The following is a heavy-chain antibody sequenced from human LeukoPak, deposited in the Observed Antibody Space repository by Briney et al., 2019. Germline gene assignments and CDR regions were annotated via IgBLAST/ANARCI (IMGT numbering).Heavy chain of an antibody. V-gene: IGHV4-34*01. CDR2: INHSGST. CDR1: GGSFSGYY. Sequence: PSETLSLTCAVYGGSFSGYYWSSIRQPPGKGLEWIGEINHSGSTNYNPSLKSRVTISVDTSKNQFSLKLRSVTAADTAVYYCARERILGNYFDYWGQGTLVTVSS. CDR3: ARERILGNYFDY. D-gene: IGHD2-15*01. J-gene: IGHJ4*02.